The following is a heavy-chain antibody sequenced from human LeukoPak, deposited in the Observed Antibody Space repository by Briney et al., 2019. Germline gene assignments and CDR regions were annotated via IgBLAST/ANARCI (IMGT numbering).Heavy chain of an antibody. CDR3: ARIRFDGGLDY. CDR2: VSYDGSNK. D-gene: IGHD3-9*01. J-gene: IGHJ4*02. Sequence: SGRSLRLSCAASGFTFSSYGMHWVRQAPGKGLEWVAVVSYDGSNKYYADSVKGRFTISRDNSKNTLYLQMNSLRAEDTAVYYCARIRFDGGLDYWGQGTLVTVSS. V-gene: IGHV3-30*03. CDR1: GFTFSSYG.